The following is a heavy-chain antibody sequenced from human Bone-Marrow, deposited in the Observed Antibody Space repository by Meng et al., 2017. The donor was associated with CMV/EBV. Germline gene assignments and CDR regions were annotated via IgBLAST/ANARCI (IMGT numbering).Heavy chain of an antibody. CDR2: ISAYNGNT. Sequence: KACGYPFTSYGISWLRQAPGQGLEWMGWISAYNGNTNYAQKLQGRVTMTTDTSTSTAYMELRSLRSDDTAVYYCARDSAIQQWSRFDYWGQGTLVTVSS. CDR3: ARDSAIQQWSRFDY. V-gene: IGHV1-18*01. CDR1: GYPFTSYG. J-gene: IGHJ4*02. D-gene: IGHD1-1*01.